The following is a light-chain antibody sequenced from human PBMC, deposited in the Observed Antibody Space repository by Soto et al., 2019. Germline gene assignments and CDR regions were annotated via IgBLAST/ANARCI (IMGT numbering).Light chain of an antibody. Sequence: EIVLTQSPATLSLSPGERATLSCRASQTVSSYLLWYQQKPGQAPRLLIYDASNRASGTPARFSGSGSEKNFRITICREKVEDCAVYYCQHRRKRPRRVGRGTRLEI. J-gene: IGKJ5*01. V-gene: IGKV3-11*01. CDR3: QHRRKRPRR. CDR1: QTVSSY. CDR2: DAS.